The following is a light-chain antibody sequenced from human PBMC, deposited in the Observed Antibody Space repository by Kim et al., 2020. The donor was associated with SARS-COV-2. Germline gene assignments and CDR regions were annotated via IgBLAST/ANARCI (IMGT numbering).Light chain of an antibody. V-gene: IGLV1-44*01. Sequence: QSVLTQPPSASGTPGQRVTISCSGSSSNIGGNTVTWYQQLPGTAPKLLIYRNNQRPSGVPARFSCSTSGTTASLVISWLQSEDEADYYCASWHDSLTGRVFGGGTKLTVL. J-gene: IGLJ3*02. CDR3: ASWHDSLTGRV. CDR2: RNN. CDR1: SSNIGGNT.